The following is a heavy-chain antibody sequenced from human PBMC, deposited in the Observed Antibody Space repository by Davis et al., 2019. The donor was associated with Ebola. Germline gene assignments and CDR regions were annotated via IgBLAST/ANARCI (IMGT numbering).Heavy chain of an antibody. V-gene: IGHV5-51*01. D-gene: IGHD6-19*01. CDR3: ARHNAVGGAGTGGGENDY. Sequence: GESLKISCKGSGYSFANYWIGWVRQMPGKGLECMGIIFPGDSDTRYSPSFQGQVTISADKSISTAYLQWSSLKASDTAMYYCARHNAVGGAGTGGGENDYWGQGTLVTVSS. CDR1: GYSFANYW. CDR2: IFPGDSDT. J-gene: IGHJ4*02.